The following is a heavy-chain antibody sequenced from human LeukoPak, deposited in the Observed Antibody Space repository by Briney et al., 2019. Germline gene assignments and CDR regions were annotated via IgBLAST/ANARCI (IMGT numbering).Heavy chain of an antibody. CDR2: IIPIFGTA. V-gene: IGHV1-69*13. CDR3: ARARGYSYGLRGEFDY. J-gene: IGHJ4*02. Sequence: EASVKVSCKASGGTFSSYAISWVRQAPGQGLEWMGGIIPIFGTANYAQKFQGRVTITADESTSTAYMELSSLRSEDTAVYYCARARGYSYGLRGEFDYWGQGTLVTVSS. D-gene: IGHD5-18*01. CDR1: GGTFSSYA.